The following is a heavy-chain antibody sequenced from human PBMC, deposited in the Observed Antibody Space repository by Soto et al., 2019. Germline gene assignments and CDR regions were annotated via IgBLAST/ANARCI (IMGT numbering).Heavy chain of an antibody. CDR3: ARGRPSPYYYDSSGSEGGMDV. J-gene: IGHJ6*02. CDR1: GFTFSSYD. Sequence: GGSLRLSCAASGFTFSSYDMHWVRQATGKGLEWVSAIGTAGDPYYPGSVKGRFTISRENAKNSLYLQMNSLRAGDTAVYYCARGRPSPYYYDSSGSEGGMDVWGQGTPVTVSS. D-gene: IGHD3-22*01. V-gene: IGHV3-13*05. CDR2: IGTAGDP.